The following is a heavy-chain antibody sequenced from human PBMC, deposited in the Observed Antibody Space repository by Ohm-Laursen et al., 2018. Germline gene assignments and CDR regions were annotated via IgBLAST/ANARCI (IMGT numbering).Heavy chain of an antibody. CDR3: ARESIAPFF. CDR1: GFTFSSYE. V-gene: IGHV3-48*03. J-gene: IGHJ4*02. CDR2: ISSSGSTI. Sequence: GSLRLSCTASGFTFSSYEMNWVRQAPGKGLEWVSYISSSGSTIHYADSVKGRFTISRDNAKNSLYLQMDSLRVEDTAVYFCARESIAPFFWGQGTLVTVSS. D-gene: IGHD2/OR15-2a*01.